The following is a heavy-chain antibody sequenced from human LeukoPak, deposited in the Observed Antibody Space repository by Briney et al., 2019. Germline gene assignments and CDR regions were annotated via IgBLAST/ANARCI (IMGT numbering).Heavy chain of an antibody. Sequence: RASVKVSCKASGGSFSSYVITWVRQAPGQGLEWMGRIIPVLAVSSFAQKFQGRVTITAEKSTNTAHMELSRLESGDTAVYYCTREGVYAPDPSSYHRDAFDIWGQGTEVIVSS. CDR3: TREGVYAPDPSSYHRDAFDI. V-gene: IGHV1-69*04. J-gene: IGHJ3*02. CDR2: IIPVLAVS. D-gene: IGHD3-16*02. CDR1: GGSFSSYV.